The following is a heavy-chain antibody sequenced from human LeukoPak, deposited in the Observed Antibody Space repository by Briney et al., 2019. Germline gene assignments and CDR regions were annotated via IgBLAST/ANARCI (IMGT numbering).Heavy chain of an antibody. CDR3: ARDGRSYYYGMDV. D-gene: IGHD1-14*01. CDR2: ISGSGGST. CDR1: GFTFSNYA. Sequence: GGSLRLSCAGSGFTFSNYAMTWVRQAPGKGLEWVSAISGSGGSTYYADSVKGRFTISRDNAKNSLYLQMNSLRAEDTAVYYCARDGRSYYYGMDVWGQGTTVTVSS. J-gene: IGHJ6*02. V-gene: IGHV3-23*01.